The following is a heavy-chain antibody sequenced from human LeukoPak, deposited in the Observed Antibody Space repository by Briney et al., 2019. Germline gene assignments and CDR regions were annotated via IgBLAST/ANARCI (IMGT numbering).Heavy chain of an antibody. CDR1: GFSISNYA. J-gene: IGHJ4*02. D-gene: IGHD2-2*01. Sequence: GGSLRLSCAASGFSISNYAMNWVRQAPGKGLEWVSGINSNSGGHTYYADSVRGRFTISRDNPKNTLYLQMNSLRAEDTAVYYCARHSCTSISCPGDYWGQGILVTVSS. CDR3: ARHSCTSISCPGDY. CDR2: INSNSGGHT. V-gene: IGHV3-23*01.